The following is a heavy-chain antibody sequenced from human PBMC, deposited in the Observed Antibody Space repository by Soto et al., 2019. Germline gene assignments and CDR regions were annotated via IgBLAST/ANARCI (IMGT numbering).Heavy chain of an antibody. CDR1: GGSISSGGYY. J-gene: IGHJ6*02. CDR2: IYYSGST. Sequence: QVQLQEWGPGLVKPSQTLSITCTVSGGSISSGGYYWSWIRQHPGKGLEWIGYIYYSGSTYYNPSLKSRVTISVDTSKNQFSLKLSSVTAADTAVYYCARAAGPYYYYYGMDVWGQGTTVTVSS. CDR3: ARAAGPYYYYYGMDV. D-gene: IGHD6-13*01. V-gene: IGHV4-31*03.